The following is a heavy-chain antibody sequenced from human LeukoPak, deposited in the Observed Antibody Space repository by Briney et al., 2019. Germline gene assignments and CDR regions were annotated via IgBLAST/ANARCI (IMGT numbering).Heavy chain of an antibody. CDR2: ISSSSSYI. CDR1: GFTFRSYG. J-gene: IGHJ4*02. Sequence: GGSLRLSCGASGFTFRSYGMNWVRQAPGKGLEWVSSISSSSSYIYYADSLKGRFTISRDNAKNSLFLQMNSLRAEDTAVYYCAKKPAQDYDFWIGSPLEYFGQGPLVTVS. D-gene: IGHD3-3*01. V-gene: IGHV3-21*01. CDR3: AKKPAQDYDFWIGSPLEY.